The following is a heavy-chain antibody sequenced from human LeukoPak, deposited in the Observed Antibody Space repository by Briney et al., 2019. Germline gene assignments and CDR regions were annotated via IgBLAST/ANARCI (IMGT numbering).Heavy chain of an antibody. Sequence: PGGSLRLSCAASGFTFSSYGMHWVRQAPGKGLEWVAFIRYDGSNKYYADSVKGRFTTSRDNSKNTLYLQMNSLRAEDTAVYYCAKDRRGPYYFDYWGQGTLVTVSS. V-gene: IGHV3-30*02. J-gene: IGHJ4*02. CDR1: GFTFSSYG. D-gene: IGHD3-10*01. CDR3: AKDRRGPYYFDY. CDR2: IRYDGSNK.